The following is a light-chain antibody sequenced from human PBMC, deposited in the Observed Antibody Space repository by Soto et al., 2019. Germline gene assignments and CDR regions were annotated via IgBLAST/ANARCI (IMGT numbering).Light chain of an antibody. CDR2: WAS. J-gene: IGKJ4*01. V-gene: IGKV4-1*01. Sequence: DIVMTQSPDSLAVSLGERATINCKSSQSILDSSKNKNYLTWYQQKPGQPPKVLLYWASTRDSGVPDRFRGSGSGTDFTLTISNRQAEDGTVYFFQHYSTTPLTFGGVTKVEIK. CDR1: QSILDSSKNKNY. CDR3: QHYSTTPLT.